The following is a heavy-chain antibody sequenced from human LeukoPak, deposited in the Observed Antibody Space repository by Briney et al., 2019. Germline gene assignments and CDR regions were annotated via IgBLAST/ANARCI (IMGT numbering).Heavy chain of an antibody. CDR2: ISYDGSNK. Sequence: GGSLRLSCAASGFTFSSYGMHWVRQAPGKGLEWVAVISYDGSNKYYADSVKGRFTISRDNSKNTLYLQMNSLRAEDTAVYYCAKDSAKVVITYGMDVWGQGTTVTVSS. V-gene: IGHV3-30*18. CDR1: GFTFSSYG. J-gene: IGHJ6*02. D-gene: IGHD3-22*01. CDR3: AKDSAKVVITYGMDV.